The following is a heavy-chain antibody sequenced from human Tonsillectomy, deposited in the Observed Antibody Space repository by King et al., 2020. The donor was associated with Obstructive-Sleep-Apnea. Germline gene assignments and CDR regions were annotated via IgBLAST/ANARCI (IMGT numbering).Heavy chain of an antibody. V-gene: IGHV4-59*01. CDR3: AREGYYGSGSRNWFDP. Sequence: VQLQESGPGLVKPSETLSLTCTVSGGSISSYYWSWIRQPPGKGLEWIGYIYYSGSTNYNPSLKSRVTISVDTSKNQFSLKLSSLTAADTAVYYCAREGYYGSGSRNWFDPWGQGTLVTVSS. CDR2: IYYSGST. D-gene: IGHD3-10*01. CDR1: GGSISSYY. J-gene: IGHJ5*02.